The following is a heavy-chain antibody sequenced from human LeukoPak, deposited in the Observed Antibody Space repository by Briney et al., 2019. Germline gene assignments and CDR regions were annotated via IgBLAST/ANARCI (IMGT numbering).Heavy chain of an antibody. D-gene: IGHD3-22*01. CDR2: ISGSGYI. V-gene: IGHV3-23*01. Sequence: SGGSLRLSCAASGFTFSSYAMTWVRQAPGKGLEWVSAISGSGYIYYADSVKGRFTISRDNSKNTLYLQMNSLRAEDTAIYYCAKSRGSSYYYAPFDYWGQGTLVTASS. J-gene: IGHJ4*02. CDR1: GFTFSSYA. CDR3: AKSRGSSYYYAPFDY.